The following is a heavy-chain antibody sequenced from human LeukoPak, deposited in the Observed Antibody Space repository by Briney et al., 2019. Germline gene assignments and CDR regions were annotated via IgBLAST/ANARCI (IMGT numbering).Heavy chain of an antibody. CDR2: IYPGDSDT. D-gene: IGHD6-6*01. Sequence: PGGSLRLSCAASGFTFSSYSMNWVRQAPGKGLEWMGIIYPGDSDTRYSPSFQGQVTISADKSISTAYLQWSSLKASDTAMYYCARRSSGYSSSSLGFDPWGQGTLVTVSS. CDR3: ARRSSGYSSSSLGFDP. J-gene: IGHJ5*02. V-gene: IGHV5-51*01. CDR1: GFTFSSYS.